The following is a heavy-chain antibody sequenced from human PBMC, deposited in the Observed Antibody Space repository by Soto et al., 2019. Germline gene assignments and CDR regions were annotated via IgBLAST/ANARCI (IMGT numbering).Heavy chain of an antibody. Sequence: ASVKVSCKASGYTFTTYGITWVRQAPGQGLEWMGWISTYRGNTNYAQKFQGRVTMTTDTSANTGHMELRSLRSDNTAVYYCARDHGRDGYNDGFDFDYWGQGTLVTVSS. V-gene: IGHV1-18*04. CDR2: ISTYRGNT. CDR3: ARDHGRDGYNDGFDFDY. D-gene: IGHD5-12*01. J-gene: IGHJ4*02. CDR1: GYTFTTYG.